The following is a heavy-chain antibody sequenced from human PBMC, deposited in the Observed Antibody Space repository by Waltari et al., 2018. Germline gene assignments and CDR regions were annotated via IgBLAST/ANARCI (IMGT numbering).Heavy chain of an antibody. CDR2: INPNSGGT. J-gene: IGHJ4*02. D-gene: IGHD3-3*01. CDR1: GYTFTDYY. CDR3: ARGGPAIFGVLITKRFDY. Sequence: QVQLVQSGAEVKKPGASVQVSCKASGYTFTDYYMPWLRQAPGQGLEWMGRINPNSGGTNYTQKFQGRVTMTRDTSISTAYMELSRLRSDDTAVYYCARGGPAIFGVLITKRFDYWGQGTLVTVSS. V-gene: IGHV1-2*06.